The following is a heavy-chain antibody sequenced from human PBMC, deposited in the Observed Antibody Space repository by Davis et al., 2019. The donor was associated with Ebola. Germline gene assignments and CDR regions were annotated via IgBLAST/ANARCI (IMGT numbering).Heavy chain of an antibody. D-gene: IGHD3-16*01. Sequence: PSETLSLTCTVSGDSTTNYYWSWIRQPPGKGLEWIGYVYESGSTKYNPSLKSRVTISIDTSKNQFSLKLRSVTTADTALYYCARVLKGEFLRPDDAFDTWGQGTVVTVSS. CDR3: ARVLKGEFLRPDDAFDT. CDR2: VYESGST. J-gene: IGHJ3*02. CDR1: GDSTTNYY. V-gene: IGHV4-59*13.